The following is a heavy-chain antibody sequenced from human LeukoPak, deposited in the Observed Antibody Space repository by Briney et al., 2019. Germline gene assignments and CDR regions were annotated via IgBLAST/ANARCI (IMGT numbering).Heavy chain of an antibody. J-gene: IGHJ4*02. V-gene: IGHV4-38-2*02. CDR3: ARDGSNMITVVPFDY. CDR1: HYSISSGYH. D-gene: IGHD3-22*01. CDR2: IDHSGGT. Sequence: SETLSLTCTVSHYSISSGYHWAWIRQPLGKPLERVGIIDHSGGTLYNPSLKSRVSMSVDTSKNQLYLKLRFVTAADTAVYYCARDGSNMITVVPFDYWGQGALVTVSS.